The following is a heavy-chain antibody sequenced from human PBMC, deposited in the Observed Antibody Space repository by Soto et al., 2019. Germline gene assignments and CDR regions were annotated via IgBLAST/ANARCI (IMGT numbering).Heavy chain of an antibody. CDR1: GFTFSSYN. CDR3: ARTYCGGDCYLYYYYYGMDV. J-gene: IGHJ6*02. Sequence: PGGSLRLSCAASGFTFSSYNMNWVRQAPGKGLEWVSYISSSSGTIHYADSVKGRFTISRDNAKYSLYLQMDSLRAEDMAVYYCARTYCGGDCYLYYYYYGMDVWGQGTTVTVSS. V-gene: IGHV3-48*01. D-gene: IGHD2-21*02. CDR2: ISSSSGTI.